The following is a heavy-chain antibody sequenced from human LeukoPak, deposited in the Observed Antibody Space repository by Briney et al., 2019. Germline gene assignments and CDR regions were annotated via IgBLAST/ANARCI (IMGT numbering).Heavy chain of an antibody. D-gene: IGHD3-22*01. CDR2: INSDGSST. CDR3: ASASGCYDSSGYQDI. V-gene: IGHV3-74*01. Sequence: GGSLRLSCAASGFTFSSYWMHWVRQAPGKGLVWVSRINSDGSSTNYADSVKGRFTISRDNAKNTVHLQMNSLRAEDTAVYYCASASGCYDSSGYQDIWGQGTLVTVSS. CDR1: GFTFSSYW. J-gene: IGHJ4*02.